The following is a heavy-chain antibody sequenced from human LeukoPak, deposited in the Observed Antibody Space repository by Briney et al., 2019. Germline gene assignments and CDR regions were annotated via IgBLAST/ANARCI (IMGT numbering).Heavy chain of an antibody. CDR3: ARGLRKQWLALDFDY. V-gene: IGHV4-61*01. Sequence: SETLSLTCTVSGGSVSSGSYYWSWLRQPPGKGLEWIGYIYYNGSTNYNPSLKSRVTISVDTSKNQFSLKLSSVTAADTAVYYCARGLRKQWLALDFDYWGQGTLVTVSS. D-gene: IGHD6-19*01. CDR2: IYYNGST. CDR1: GGSVSSGSYY. J-gene: IGHJ4*02.